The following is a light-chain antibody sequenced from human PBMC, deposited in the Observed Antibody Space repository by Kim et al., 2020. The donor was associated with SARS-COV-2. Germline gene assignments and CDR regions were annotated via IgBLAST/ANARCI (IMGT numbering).Light chain of an antibody. Sequence: VSPGQTASITCSGDNVGNRYISWYQQRAGQSPVLVISQDHKRPSGIPGRFSGANSGNTATLTISGIQAVDEADYYCQTWDINSAVFGGGTQLTVL. CDR1: NVGNRY. CDR2: QDH. J-gene: IGLJ2*01. V-gene: IGLV3-1*01. CDR3: QTWDINSAV.